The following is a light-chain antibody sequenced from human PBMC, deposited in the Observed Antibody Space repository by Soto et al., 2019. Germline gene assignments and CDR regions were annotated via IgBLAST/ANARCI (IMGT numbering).Light chain of an antibody. J-gene: IGKJ2*01. Sequence: DIVMTQSPDSLAVSLGERATINCKSSQSVLYSSNNKNYLAWYQQKPGQPPKLLIYWASTRESGVPDRISGSGCGTDFTLTISSLQAEDVAVYYCQQYYSTPYTFGQGTKLEIK. CDR1: QSVLYSSNNKNY. CDR2: WAS. CDR3: QQYYSTPYT. V-gene: IGKV4-1*01.